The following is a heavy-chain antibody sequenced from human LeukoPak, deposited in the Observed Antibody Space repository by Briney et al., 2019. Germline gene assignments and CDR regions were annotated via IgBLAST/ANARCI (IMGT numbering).Heavy chain of an antibody. CDR3: VKVTYDYVWGSYES. D-gene: IGHD3-16*01. CDR2: LSGSGEST. V-gene: IGHV3-23*01. Sequence: GGSLRLSCVGSGFSFRSYVMSWVRQAPEKGLGWVSALSGSGESTYYADSVKGRFTISRDNSKNTMYLQMSGLRVEDTAVYYCVKVTYDYVWGSYESWGQGTLVTVSS. CDR1: GFSFRSYV. J-gene: IGHJ4*02.